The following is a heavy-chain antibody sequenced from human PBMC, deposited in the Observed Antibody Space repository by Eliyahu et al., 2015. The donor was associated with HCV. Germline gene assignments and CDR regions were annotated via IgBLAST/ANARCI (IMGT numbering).Heavy chain of an antibody. CDR3: ARHMTIYYYNGMDV. CDR2: IYYSGST. D-gene: IGHD5-24*01. J-gene: IGHJ6*02. Sequence: QVQLQESGPGLVKPSETLSLTCTVSGGSISGYYWSWIRQPPGKGLEWIGYIYYSGSTXYSPSIMSRLTISVDTSKNQFSLKLSSVTAADTAVYYCARHMTIYYYNGMDVWGQGTTVTVSS. CDR1: GGSISGYY. V-gene: IGHV4-59*08.